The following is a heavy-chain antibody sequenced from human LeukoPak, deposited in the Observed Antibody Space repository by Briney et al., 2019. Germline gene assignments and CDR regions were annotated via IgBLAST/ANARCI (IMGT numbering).Heavy chain of an antibody. D-gene: IGHD2-2*01. CDR1: GYTFTSYG. V-gene: IGHV1-18*01. CDR2: ISAYNGNT. CDR3: ARGYCSSTSCFVWGWFDP. J-gene: IGHJ5*02. Sequence: GASEKVSCKASGYTFTSYGISWVRQAPGQGLEWMGWISAYNGNTNYAQKLQGRVTMTTDTSTSTAYMELRSLRSDDTAVYYCARGYCSSTSCFVWGWFDPWGQGTLVTVSS.